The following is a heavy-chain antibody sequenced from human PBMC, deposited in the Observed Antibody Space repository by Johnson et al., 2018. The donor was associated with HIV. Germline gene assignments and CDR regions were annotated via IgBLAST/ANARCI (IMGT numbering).Heavy chain of an antibody. J-gene: IGHJ3*02. D-gene: IGHD1-26*01. CDR3: ARGGEGSWELPTTNAFDI. CDR2: ISYDGSNK. V-gene: IGHV3-30*19. CDR1: GFTFSSYG. Sequence: QVQLVESGGGVVQPGRSLRLSCAASGFTFSSYGMHWVRQAPGKGLEWVAVISYDGSNKYYADSVKGRFTISRDNSKKTLYLQMNSLRAEDTAVYYCARGGEGSWELPTTNAFDIWGQGTMVTVSS.